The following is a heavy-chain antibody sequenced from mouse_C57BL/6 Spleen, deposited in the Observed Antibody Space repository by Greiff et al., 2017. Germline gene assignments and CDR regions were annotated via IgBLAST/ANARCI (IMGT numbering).Heavy chain of an antibody. CDR1: GFTFTDYY. CDR3: ARHQNGDGAWFAY. CDR2: ISTKANGYTT. J-gene: IGHJ3*01. D-gene: IGHD4-1*01. Sequence: EVKLMESGGGLVQPGGSLSLSCAASGFTFTDYYMSWVRQPPGKALEWLGFISTKANGYTTEYSASVKGRFTISRDNSQSILYLQMNALRTEDSATYYCARHQNGDGAWFAYWGQGTLVTVSA. V-gene: IGHV7-3*01.